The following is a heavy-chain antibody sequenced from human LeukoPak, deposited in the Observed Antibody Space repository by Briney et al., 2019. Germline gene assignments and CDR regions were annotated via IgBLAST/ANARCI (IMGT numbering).Heavy chain of an antibody. CDR3: ASGDPHYFDY. J-gene: IGHJ4*02. CDR1: GFTVSSNY. D-gene: IGHD2-21*02. CDR2: IYSGGGT. V-gene: IGHV3-66*01. Sequence: GGSLRLSFADSGFTVSSNYMSWVRQAPGKGLEWVAVIYSGGGTYYADSVKGRFTISRDSSKNTLYLQMNTLRAEDTAVYYCASGDPHYFDYWGQGTLVTVSS.